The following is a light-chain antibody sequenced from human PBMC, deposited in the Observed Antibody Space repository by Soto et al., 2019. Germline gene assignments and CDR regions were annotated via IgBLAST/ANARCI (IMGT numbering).Light chain of an antibody. Sequence: DLQMTQSPSSVSASIGDRVTITCRASQIIGSWLAWYQQKPGKAPTLLIYAASSLQSGVPSRFSGSGSGSDFTLPITRRQAEDSATYYCQQANIFPFPCGPGTKVDI. V-gene: IGKV1-12*02. CDR1: QIIGSW. CDR3: QQANIFPFP. J-gene: IGKJ3*01. CDR2: AAS.